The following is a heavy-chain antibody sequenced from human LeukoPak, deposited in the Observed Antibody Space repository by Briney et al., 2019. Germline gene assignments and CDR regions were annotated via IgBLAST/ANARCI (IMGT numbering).Heavy chain of an antibody. CDR3: ARAPSRNYGDQTYFDY. V-gene: IGHV4-59*07. J-gene: IGHJ4*02. D-gene: IGHD4-17*01. Sequence: SDTLSLTRPVSGASISSYYWSSIRQPPGKGLGWLVYIYYSGSTNYNPSRKSRATISVNTTKNQYSLKLSSVTAADTAVYYCARAPSRNYGDQTYFDYWGQGTLVPVSS. CDR1: GASISSYY. CDR2: IYYSGST.